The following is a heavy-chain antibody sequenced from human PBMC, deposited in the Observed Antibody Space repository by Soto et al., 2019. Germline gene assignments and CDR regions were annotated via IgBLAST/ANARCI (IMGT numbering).Heavy chain of an antibody. CDR3: ARAPTTVVTPPYYFDY. CDR2: IYYSGST. V-gene: IGHV4-30-4*01. J-gene: IGHJ4*02. CDR1: GGSISSGDYY. D-gene: IGHD4-17*01. Sequence: QVQLQESGPGLVKPSQTLSLTCTVSGGSISSGDYYWSWIRQPPGKGLEWIGYIYYSGSTYYNPSLKSRVTISVDTSKNQFSLKLSSVTAADTAVYYCARAPTTVVTPPYYFDYWGQGTLVTVSS.